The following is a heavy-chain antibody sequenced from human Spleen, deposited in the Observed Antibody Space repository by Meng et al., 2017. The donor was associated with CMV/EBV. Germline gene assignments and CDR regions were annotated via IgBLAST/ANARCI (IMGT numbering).Heavy chain of an antibody. D-gene: IGHD2-2*01. CDR1: GGSITSYY. CDR2: IHYSGNT. V-gene: IGHV4-59*12. CDR3: ARDLEYCGSTSCFEDCFDP. J-gene: IGHJ5*02. Sequence: SETLSLTCTVSGGSITSYYWSWIRQPPGKGLEWIGHIHYSGNTNYNPSLKSRVTISVDTSKNQFSLRLNSVTAADTAVYYCARDLEYCGSTSCFEDCFDPWGQGTLVTVSS.